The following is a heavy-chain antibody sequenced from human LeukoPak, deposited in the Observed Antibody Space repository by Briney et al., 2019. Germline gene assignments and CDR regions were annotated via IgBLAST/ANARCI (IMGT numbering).Heavy chain of an antibody. J-gene: IGHJ6*02. Sequence: PGGSLRLSCAASGFIFSNYAMSWVRQAPGKGPEWVSGISGGGGGTYYADSVKGRFAISRANSKNTLYLQMNSLRAKDTAVYYCAKFLDDYYGMDVWGQGTTVTVSS. CDR1: GFIFSNYA. V-gene: IGHV3-23*01. CDR2: ISGGGGGT. CDR3: AKFLDDYYGMDV.